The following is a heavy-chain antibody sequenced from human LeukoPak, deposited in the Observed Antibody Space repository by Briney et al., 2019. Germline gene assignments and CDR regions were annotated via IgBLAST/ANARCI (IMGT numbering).Heavy chain of an antibody. J-gene: IGHJ5*02. V-gene: IGHV3-30*04. CDR1: GFTLSTHV. D-gene: IGHD2-15*01. Sequence: PGGSLRLSCAASGFTLSTHVMHWVRQAPGKGLEWGAVISENESIKYYADSVRGRFTISRDNSKNTLYLQMNSLTPEDTAVYYCARKVVVVAATEWFDPWGQGTLVTVSP. CDR2: ISENESIK. CDR3: ARKVVVVAATEWFDP.